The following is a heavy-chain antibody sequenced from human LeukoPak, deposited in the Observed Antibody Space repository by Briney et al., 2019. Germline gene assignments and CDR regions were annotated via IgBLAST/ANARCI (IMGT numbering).Heavy chain of an antibody. V-gene: IGHV3-74*01. J-gene: IGHJ3*02. CDR1: GFTFSSYW. CDR2: INSDGSTT. CDR3: AKDILSEQWHDAFDI. D-gene: IGHD6-19*01. Sequence: PGGSLRLSCAASGFTFSSYWMYWVRQAPGKGLVWVSRINSDGSTTSYADSVKGRFAISRDNSKNSLFLQMNSLRTEDTALYYCAKDILSEQWHDAFDIWGQGTMVTVSS.